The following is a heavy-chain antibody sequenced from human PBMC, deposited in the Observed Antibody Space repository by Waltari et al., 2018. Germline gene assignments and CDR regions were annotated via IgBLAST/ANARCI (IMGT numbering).Heavy chain of an antibody. CDR1: GCSIRSYY. CDR3: ARWGPAGRLDY. V-gene: IGHV4-59*01. D-gene: IGHD3-16*01. CDR2: IYYSGST. Sequence: QVQLQESGPGLVKPSETLSLTCTVSGCSIRSYYWRWIRQPPGKGLEWIGYIYYSGSTNYNPSLKSRVTISVDTSKNQFSLKLSSVTAADTAVYYCARWGPAGRLDYWGQGTLVTVSS. J-gene: IGHJ4*02.